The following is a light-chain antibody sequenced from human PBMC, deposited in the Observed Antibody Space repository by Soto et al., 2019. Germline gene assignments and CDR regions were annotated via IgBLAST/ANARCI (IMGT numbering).Light chain of an antibody. CDR3: AAWDDSLNGPV. Sequence: QSVLTQPPSASGTPGQRDTISCSGSSSDIGSNPVNWYQQLPGKAPKLLIYSNNHRPSGVPDRFSGSKSGTSASLAISGLQSEDEADYYCAAWDDSLNGPVFGGGTKVTVL. CDR2: SNN. J-gene: IGLJ3*02. CDR1: SSDIGSNP. V-gene: IGLV1-44*01.